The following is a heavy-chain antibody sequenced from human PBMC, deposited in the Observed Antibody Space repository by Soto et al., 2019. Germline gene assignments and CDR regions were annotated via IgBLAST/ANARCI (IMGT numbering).Heavy chain of an antibody. V-gene: IGHV3-33*01. CDR2: IWYDGSNK. CDR1: GFTFSSYG. Sequence: PGGSLRLSCAASGFTFSSYGMHWVRQTPGKGLEWVAVIWYDGSNKYYADSVKGRFTISRDNSKNTLYLQMNSLRAEDTAVYYCARPSHSSSWVQGYYYGMDVWGQGTTVTVS. D-gene: IGHD6-13*01. CDR3: ARPSHSSSWVQGYYYGMDV. J-gene: IGHJ6*02.